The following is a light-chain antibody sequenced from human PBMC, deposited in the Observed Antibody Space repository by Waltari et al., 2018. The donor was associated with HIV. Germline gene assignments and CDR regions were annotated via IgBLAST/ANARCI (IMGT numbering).Light chain of an antibody. Sequence: QSVVTQPPSASGAPGQRVTIPCSGSTSNIGTHSVRWYQQFPGTTPKLLIYPDNERPSGVPDRFSGSKSGTSASLAISGLQSEDEADYYCATWDDRLNYWVFGGGTKLTVL. J-gene: IGLJ3*02. CDR2: PDN. CDR1: TSNIGTHS. CDR3: ATWDDRLNYWV. V-gene: IGLV1-44*01.